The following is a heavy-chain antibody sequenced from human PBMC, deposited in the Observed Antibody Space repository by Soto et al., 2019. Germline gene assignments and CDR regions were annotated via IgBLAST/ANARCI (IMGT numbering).Heavy chain of an antibody. V-gene: IGHV6-1*01. CDR1: GDGVFTNSATA. J-gene: IGHJ6*02. D-gene: IGHD6-25*01. Sequence: SQTLSLTCAVSGDGVFTNSATAWNWIRQSPSRGLEWLGRTFYRSEWYNDYASSVKGRININPDTARNQFSLQLHSVTPEDTAEYYCARDLGGYMDVWGQGTTVTVSS. CDR3: ARDLGGYMDV. CDR2: TFYRSEWYN.